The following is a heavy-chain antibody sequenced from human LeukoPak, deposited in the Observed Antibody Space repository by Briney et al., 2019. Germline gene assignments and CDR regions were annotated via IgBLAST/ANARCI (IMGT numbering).Heavy chain of an antibody. V-gene: IGHV3-23*01. CDR3: AREAVVVVAATLDYYYYMDV. Sequence: GGSLRLSCAASGFTFSSYAMSWVRQAPGKGLEWVSAISGSGGSTYYADSVKGRFTISRDNSKNTLYLQMNSLRAEDTAVYYCAREAVVVVAATLDYYYYMDVWGKGTTVTVSS. CDR2: ISGSGGST. CDR1: GFTFSSYA. J-gene: IGHJ6*03. D-gene: IGHD2-15*01.